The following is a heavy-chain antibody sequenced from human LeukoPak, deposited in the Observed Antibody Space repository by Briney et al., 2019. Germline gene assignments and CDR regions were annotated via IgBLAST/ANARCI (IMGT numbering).Heavy chain of an antibody. CDR1: VFTFSISA. J-gene: IGHJ3*01. D-gene: IGHD1-1*01. CDR3: ARYNDFST. Sequence: PVGSLRLSSAAPVFTFSISAMSWVRQTPGKGMGWGCLNVYCGYTANYADSVRGRITKARDNSKVTLYLHMHSLRSEDTAICYCARYNDFSTWGLGTMVTVSS. V-gene: IGHV3-23*01. CDR2: NVYCGYTA.